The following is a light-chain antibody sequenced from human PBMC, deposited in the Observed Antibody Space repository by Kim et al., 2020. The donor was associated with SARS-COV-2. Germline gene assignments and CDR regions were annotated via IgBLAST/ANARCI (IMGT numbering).Light chain of an antibody. V-gene: IGLV3-19*01. CDR3: NSRDSSGNHLVV. Sequence: LGQTGRITRQGDSLRSYYASWYQQKPGQAPVLVIYGKNNRPSGIPDRFSGSSSGNTASLTITGAQAEDEADYYCNSRDSSGNHLVVFGGGTQLTV. CDR1: SLRSYY. CDR2: GKN. J-gene: IGLJ2*01.